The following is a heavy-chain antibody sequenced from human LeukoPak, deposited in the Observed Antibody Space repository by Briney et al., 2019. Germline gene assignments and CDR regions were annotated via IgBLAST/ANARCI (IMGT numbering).Heavy chain of an antibody. D-gene: IGHD3-3*01. J-gene: IGHJ3*02. CDR1: GFTFSDHN. CDR2: MSGSGI. V-gene: IGHV3-11*01. Sequence: PGASLRLSCAATGFTFSDHNMGWMRQAPGKGLEWTSYMSGSGIYYADSVKGRFTISRDNAKNSLYLQMSSLRAEDSAVYFCASYNDFWGAFAIWGQGTMVTVSS. CDR3: ASYNDFWGAFAI.